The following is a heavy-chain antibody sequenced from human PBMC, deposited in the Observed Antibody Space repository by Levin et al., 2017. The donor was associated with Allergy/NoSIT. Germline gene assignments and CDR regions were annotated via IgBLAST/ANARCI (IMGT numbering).Heavy chain of an antibody. V-gene: IGHV3-74*01. D-gene: IGHD1-26*01. CDR2: TNTDGSTT. Sequence: ETLSLTCAASGFTFSNYWMHWVRQTPGKGLVWVSRTNTDGSTTNYADSVKGRFTISRDNAKNTLYLQMNSLRAEDTAVYYCARALIVGATSGGDYWGQGTLVTVSS. CDR1: GFTFSNYW. CDR3: ARALIVGATSGGDY. J-gene: IGHJ4*02.